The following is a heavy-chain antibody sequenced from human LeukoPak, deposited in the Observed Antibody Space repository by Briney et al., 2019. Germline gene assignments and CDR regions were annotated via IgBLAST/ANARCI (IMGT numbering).Heavy chain of an antibody. CDR2: ISGYNGNT. CDR1: GYTFTTSG. Sequence: ASVKVSCKASGYTFTTSGITWVRQAPGQGLEWMGWISGYNGNTKYGQDFQGRVTMTTDTSTSTAFMELRSLTSDDTAVYYCARGWNCSSSRCDNCFDPWGQGALVTVSS. V-gene: IGHV1-18*01. D-gene: IGHD2-2*01. CDR3: ARGWNCSSSRCDNCFDP. J-gene: IGHJ5*02.